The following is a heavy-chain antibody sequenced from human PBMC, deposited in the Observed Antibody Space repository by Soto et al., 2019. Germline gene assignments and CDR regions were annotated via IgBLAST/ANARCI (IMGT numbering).Heavy chain of an antibody. Sequence: GGSLRLSCAASGFTFSSYGMHWVRQAPGKGLEYVSAISSNGGSTYYVDSVKGRFTISRDNSKNTLYLQMSSLRAEDTAVYYCVKGKGYNYYYGMDVWGQGTTVTVSS. CDR2: ISSNGGST. CDR3: VKGKGYNYYYGMDV. CDR1: GFTFSSYG. V-gene: IGHV3-64D*06. D-gene: IGHD6-13*01. J-gene: IGHJ6*02.